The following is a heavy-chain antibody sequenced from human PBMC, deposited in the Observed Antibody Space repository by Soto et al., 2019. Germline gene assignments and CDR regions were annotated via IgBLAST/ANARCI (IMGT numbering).Heavy chain of an antibody. Sequence: ASVKVSCKASGYSFTGYYMNWVRQAPGQGLEWMGWINPNSGGTNYAQKFQGRVTMTRDTSISTAYMELSRLRSDDTAVYYCASVRQQLVRHYYGMDVWGQGTTVTVSS. D-gene: IGHD6-13*01. CDR3: ASVRQQLVRHYYGMDV. J-gene: IGHJ6*02. CDR1: GYSFTGYY. CDR2: INPNSGGT. V-gene: IGHV1-2*02.